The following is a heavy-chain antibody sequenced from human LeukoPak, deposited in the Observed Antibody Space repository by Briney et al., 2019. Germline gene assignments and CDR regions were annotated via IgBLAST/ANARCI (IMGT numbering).Heavy chain of an antibody. J-gene: IGHJ3*02. V-gene: IGHV4-61*02. Sequence: SQTLSLTCTVSGGSISSGSYYWSWIRQPAGKGLEWIGRIYTSGSTNYNPSLKSRVTISVDTSKNQFSLKLSSVTAADTAVYYCVRVLLGFHAFDIWGQGTMVTVSS. CDR3: VRVLLGFHAFDI. CDR2: IYTSGST. CDR1: GGSISSGSYY. D-gene: IGHD2-15*01.